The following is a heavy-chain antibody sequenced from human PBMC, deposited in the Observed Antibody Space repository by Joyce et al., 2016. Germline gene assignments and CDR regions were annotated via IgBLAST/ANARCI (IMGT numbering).Heavy chain of an antibody. CDR1: GVSFSGYY. J-gene: IGHJ4*02. V-gene: IGHV1-2*02. CDR3: AREYGGTFYFDY. Sequence: QVQLVQSGAEVKNPGASVKVSCKATGVSFSGYYIHWVRQAPGQGLEWMGWINPDRGDTIYAQEFQGRVTMTRDTSISTVYLELGRLTSDDTALYYCAREYGGTFYFDYWGQVTLVTVSS. D-gene: IGHD4-23*01. CDR2: INPDRGDT.